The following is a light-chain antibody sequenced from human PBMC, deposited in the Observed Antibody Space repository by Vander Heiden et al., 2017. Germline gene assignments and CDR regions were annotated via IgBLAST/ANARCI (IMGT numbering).Light chain of an antibody. CDR3: SSYTTYSTV. CDR2: DVS. J-gene: IGLJ2*01. V-gene: IGLV2-14*03. Sequence: QSALTQPASVSGSPGQSITISCTGTSSDVGAYNYVSWYQQHPGKAPKLMIYDVSNRPSGVSNRFSGSKSANTASLTISGLQAEDEADYYCSSYTTYSTVFGGGTKLTVL. CDR1: SSDVGAYNY.